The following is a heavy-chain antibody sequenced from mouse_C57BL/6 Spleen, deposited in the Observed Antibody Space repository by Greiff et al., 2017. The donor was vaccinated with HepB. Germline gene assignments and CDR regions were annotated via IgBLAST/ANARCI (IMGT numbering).Heavy chain of an antibody. CDR2: IDPETGGT. CDR1: GYTFTDYE. D-gene: IGHD1-1*01. V-gene: IGHV1-15*01. Sequence: QVQLQQSGAELVRPGASVTLSCKASGYTFTDYEMHWVKQTPVHGLEWIGAIDPETGGTAYTQKFTGKAILTADKSSSTAYMELRSLTSEDSAVYYCTRWGTTVVEGAWFAYWGQGTLVTVSA. CDR3: TRWGTTVVEGAWFAY. J-gene: IGHJ3*01.